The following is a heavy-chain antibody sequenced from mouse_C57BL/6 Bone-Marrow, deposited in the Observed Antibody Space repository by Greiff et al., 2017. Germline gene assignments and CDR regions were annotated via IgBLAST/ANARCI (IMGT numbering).Heavy chain of an antibody. CDR2: INPSSGYT. Sequence: VQLQQSGAELAKPGASVKLSCKASGYTFTSYWMHWVKQRPGQGLEWIGYINPSSGYTKYNQKFKDKATLTVYKSSSTAYMQLSSLTYEDSAVYYCARRLYYGYYYAMDYWGQGTSVTVSS. J-gene: IGHJ4*01. CDR3: ARRLYYGYYYAMDY. D-gene: IGHD2-1*01. V-gene: IGHV1-7*01. CDR1: GYTFTSYW.